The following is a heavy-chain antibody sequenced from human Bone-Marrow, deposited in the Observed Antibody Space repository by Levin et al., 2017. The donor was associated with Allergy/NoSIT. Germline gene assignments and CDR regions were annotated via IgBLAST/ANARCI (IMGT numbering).Heavy chain of an antibody. CDR1: GYNFRSFG. Sequence: GESLKISCAASGYNFRSFGIHWVRQAPGKGLEWVAVISDDGSDKQYADSVKGRFTISRDDSKSTSYLQLRSLRVEDTAVYYCAKDHTGYHYNYGMDVWGQGTTVTVSS. CDR2: ISDDGSDK. CDR3: AKDHTGYHYNYGMDV. J-gene: IGHJ6*02. V-gene: IGHV3-30*18.